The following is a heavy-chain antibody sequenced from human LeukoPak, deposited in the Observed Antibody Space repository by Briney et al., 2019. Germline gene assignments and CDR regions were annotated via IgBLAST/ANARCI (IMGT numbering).Heavy chain of an antibody. J-gene: IGHJ5*02. V-gene: IGHV4-4*02. Sequence: PSGTLSLTCAVSGGSISSSNWWSWVRQPPGKGLEWIGGIYHSGSTNYNPSLKSRVTISVDKSKNQFSLKLSSVTAADTAVYYCARAIAVAGTWWFDPWGQGTLVTVSS. D-gene: IGHD6-19*01. CDR2: IYHSGST. CDR1: GGSISSSNW. CDR3: ARAIAVAGTWWFDP.